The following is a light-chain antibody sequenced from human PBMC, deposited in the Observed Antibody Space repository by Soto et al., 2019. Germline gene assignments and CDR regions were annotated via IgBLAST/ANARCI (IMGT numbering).Light chain of an antibody. CDR3: GSWDHSVSGFV. CDR1: TSNIGNNY. V-gene: IGLV1-51*02. CDR2: QSN. J-gene: IGLJ1*01. Sequence: QSVLTQPPSVSAAPGQKVTISCSRSTSNIGNNYVSWFQQLPGTAPKLIIYQSNRRPSGIPDRFSGSKSGTSATLGITGLQTGDEADYYCGSWDHSVSGFVFGTGTKVTVL.